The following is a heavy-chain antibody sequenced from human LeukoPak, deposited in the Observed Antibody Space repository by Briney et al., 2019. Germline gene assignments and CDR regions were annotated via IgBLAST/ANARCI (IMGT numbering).Heavy chain of an antibody. Sequence: ASVKVSCKASGYTFTSYYIHWMRQAPGQGLEWMGVINPSAGSTSYAQKFQGRVTMTRDTSTSTVYMELSSLRSDDTAVYYCARDHSGSQHWFDPWGQGTLVTVSS. D-gene: IGHD1-26*01. CDR3: ARDHSGSQHWFDP. CDR1: GYTFTSYY. V-gene: IGHV1-46*01. J-gene: IGHJ5*02. CDR2: INPSAGST.